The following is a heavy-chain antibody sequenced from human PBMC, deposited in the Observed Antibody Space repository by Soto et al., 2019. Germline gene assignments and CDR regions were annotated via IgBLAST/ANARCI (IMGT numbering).Heavy chain of an antibody. CDR1: RGSISGYY. CDR2: IYSSGGT. Sequence: PXETLSRTCTVARGSISGYYWSWIRQPAGKGLHWIGRIYSSGGTKYSPSRKSRVSMSADTSQNQFSLKLSSVTSADTAVYSCAREYSYHLDHWGQGSLVTVSS. J-gene: IGHJ4*02. V-gene: IGHV4-4*07. D-gene: IGHD5-18*01. CDR3: AREYSYHLDH.